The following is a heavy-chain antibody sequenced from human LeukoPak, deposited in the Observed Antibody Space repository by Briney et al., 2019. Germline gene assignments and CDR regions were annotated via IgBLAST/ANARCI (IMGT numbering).Heavy chain of an antibody. CDR3: ARLPSSSYYYYYMDV. J-gene: IGHJ6*03. CDR2: IYSGGST. D-gene: IGHD6-13*01. V-gene: IGHV3-53*01. CDR1: GFTVSSNY. Sequence: GGSLRLSCAASGFTVSSNYMSWVRQAPGKGLEWVSVIYSGGSTYYADSVKGRFTISRDNSKNTLYLQMNSLRAEDTAVYYCARLPSSSYYYYYMDVWGKGTTVTVSS.